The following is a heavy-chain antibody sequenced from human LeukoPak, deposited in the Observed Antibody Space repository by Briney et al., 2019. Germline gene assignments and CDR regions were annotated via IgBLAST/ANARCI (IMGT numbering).Heavy chain of an antibody. J-gene: IGHJ4*02. V-gene: IGHV4-38-2*02. CDR3: AREGDYYDRSGFRRRDLDY. CDR2: TYHSGRT. D-gene: IGHD3-22*01. Sequence: SETLSLTCTVSGYSISSGYYWGWIRQPPGKGLEWIGTTYHSGRTYYNPSLKSRVTISVDTSKNQFSLKLISVTAADTAVYYCAREGDYYDRSGFRRRDLDYWGQGTLVTVSS. CDR1: GYSISSGYY.